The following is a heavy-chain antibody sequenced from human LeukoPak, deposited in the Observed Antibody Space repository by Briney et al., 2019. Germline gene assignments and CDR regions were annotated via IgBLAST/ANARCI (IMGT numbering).Heavy chain of an antibody. CDR2: IRYDGSNI. V-gene: IGHV3-30*02. Sequence: GGSLRLSCAASGFTFSNYGMHWVRQAPGKGLEWVAFIRYDGSNIYYADSVKGRFTISRDNSKNTLYLQMNSLRAEDTALYYCAKDHWNYQAPFDYWGQGTLVTVSS. CDR1: GFTFSNYG. J-gene: IGHJ4*02. CDR3: AKDHWNYQAPFDY. D-gene: IGHD1-7*01.